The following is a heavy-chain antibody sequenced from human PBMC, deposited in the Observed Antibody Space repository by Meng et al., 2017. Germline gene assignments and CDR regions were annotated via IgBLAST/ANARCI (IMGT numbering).Heavy chain of an antibody. CDR2: INPNSGGT. CDR1: GYTFTGYY. CDR3: ARAFDYGDDAFDI. J-gene: IGHJ3*02. V-gene: IGHV1-2*06. Sequence: VQLGQSVAEGKKPGASVKVSCKASGYTFTGYYMHWVRQAPGQGLEWMGRINPNSGGTNYAQKFQGRVTMTRDTSISTAYMELSRLRSDDTAVYYCARAFDYGDDAFDIWGQGTMVTVSS. D-gene: IGHD4-17*01.